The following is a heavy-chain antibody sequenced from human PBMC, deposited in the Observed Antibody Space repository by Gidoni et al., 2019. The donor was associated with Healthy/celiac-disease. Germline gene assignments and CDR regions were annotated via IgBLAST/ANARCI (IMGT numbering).Heavy chain of an antibody. V-gene: IGHV3-23*01. CDR1: GFPFSSYA. Sequence: EVHLLESGGGLVQPVGSLRLSSPASGFPFSSYAMSWVRQAPGKGLEWVAAISGSGGSKYDADSVKGRFTISRDNSKNTLYLQMNSLRAEDTAVYYWAKDWYYYDRSGYREWGQGTLVTVSS. J-gene: IGHJ4*02. CDR2: ISGSGGSK. D-gene: IGHD3-22*01. CDR3: AKDWYYYDRSGYRE.